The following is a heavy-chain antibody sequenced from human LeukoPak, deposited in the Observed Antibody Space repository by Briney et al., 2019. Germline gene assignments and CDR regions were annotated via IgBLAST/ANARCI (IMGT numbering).Heavy chain of an antibody. CDR2: INHSGST. CDR3: ARGFDDSSGYATDY. V-gene: IGHV4-34*01. CDR1: GGSFSGYY. J-gene: IGHJ4*02. D-gene: IGHD3-22*01. Sequence: SETLSLTCAVYGGSFSGYYWSWIRQPPGKGLEWIGEINHSGSTNYNPSLKSRVTISVDTSKSQFSLKLSSVTAADTAVYYCARGFDDSSGYATDYWGQGTLVTVSS.